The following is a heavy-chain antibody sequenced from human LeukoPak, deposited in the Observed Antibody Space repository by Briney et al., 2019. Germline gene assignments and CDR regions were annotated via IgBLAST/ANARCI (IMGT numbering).Heavy chain of an antibody. V-gene: IGHV4-38-2*02. Sequence: PSETLSLTCTVSGYSISSGYYWDWIRQSPGKGLEWIGSIYHSGSTYYNPSMKSRVTISVDTSKNQFSLKLSSVTAADTAVYYCAKDAYSSGWYGYYYYMDVWGKGTTVTVSS. D-gene: IGHD6-19*01. CDR2: IYHSGST. J-gene: IGHJ6*03. CDR3: AKDAYSSGWYGYYYYMDV. CDR1: GYSISSGYY.